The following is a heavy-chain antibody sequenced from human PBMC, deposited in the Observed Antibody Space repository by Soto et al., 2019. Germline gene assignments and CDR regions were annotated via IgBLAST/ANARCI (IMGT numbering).Heavy chain of an antibody. CDR1: GFSFNDYA. J-gene: IGHJ3*02. V-gene: IGHV3-23*01. Sequence: EVQLLESGGGVVQPGGSLRLSCAASGFSFNDYAMTWVRQAPGKGLEWVSAINDDGDSTYYADSVKGRFTISRDNSKNTVFLEMNSLRAEDTAAYQCAKVVVMRAVNDALDIWGQGTMVTVSS. D-gene: IGHD3-22*01. CDR2: INDDGDST. CDR3: AKVVVMRAVNDALDI.